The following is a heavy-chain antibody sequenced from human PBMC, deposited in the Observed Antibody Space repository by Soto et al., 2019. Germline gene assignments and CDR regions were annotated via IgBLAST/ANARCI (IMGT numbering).Heavy chain of an antibody. Sequence: EVQLLESGGGLVQPGGSLRLSCAASGFTFSSYAMSWVRQAPGKGLEWVSAISGSGGSKYYADSVKGRFTISRDNSKNTRYRQRNSLRAEDTAVYYCAKARRIAVAGPTDYWGQGTLVTVSS. CDR3: AKARRIAVAGPTDY. CDR2: ISGSGGSK. D-gene: IGHD6-19*01. V-gene: IGHV3-23*01. J-gene: IGHJ4*02. CDR1: GFTFSSYA.